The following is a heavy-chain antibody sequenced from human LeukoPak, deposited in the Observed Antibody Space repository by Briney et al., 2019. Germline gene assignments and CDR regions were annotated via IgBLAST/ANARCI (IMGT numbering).Heavy chain of an antibody. CDR2: IYTSGST. Sequence: SETLSLTCTVSGGSTSSYYWSWIRQPPGKGLEWIGYIYTSGSTNYNPSLKSRVTISVDTSKNQFSLKLSSVTAADTAVYYCARQAKKDIVVVPAAWNDYYYYYMDVWGKGTTVTVSS. CDR3: ARQAKKDIVVVPAAWNDYYYYYMDV. V-gene: IGHV4-4*09. J-gene: IGHJ6*03. D-gene: IGHD2-2*01. CDR1: GGSTSSYY.